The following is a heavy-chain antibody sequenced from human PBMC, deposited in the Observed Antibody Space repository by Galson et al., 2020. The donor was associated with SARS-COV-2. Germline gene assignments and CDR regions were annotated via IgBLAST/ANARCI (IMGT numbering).Heavy chain of an antibody. CDR1: GYTFSKYW. J-gene: IGHJ6*04. V-gene: IGHV3-74*01. D-gene: IGHD1-26*01. CDR3: ARDGTYGGLDA. Sequence: GGSLRLSCAASGYTFSKYWMHWVRQPPGEGLVWVSLIKDDGSRTEYEDSEKGRFTISSDNTKNTVYLQMNSLRAEDTAVYYCARDGTYGGLDAWGKGTTVTVSS. CDR2: IKDDGSRT.